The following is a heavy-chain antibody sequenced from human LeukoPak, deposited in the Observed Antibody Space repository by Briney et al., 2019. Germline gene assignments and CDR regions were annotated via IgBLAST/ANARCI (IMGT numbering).Heavy chain of an antibody. CDR3: ARLLGVAAAGRYDY. V-gene: IGHV4-61*02. CDR1: GGSISSGSYY. J-gene: IGHJ4*02. CDR2: IYTSGST. D-gene: IGHD6-13*01. Sequence: SETLSLTCTVSGGSISSGSYYWSWIRQPAGKGLEWIGRIYTSGSTNYNPSLKSRVTISVDTSKNQFSLKLSSVTAADTAVYYCARLLGVAAAGRYDYWGQGTLVTVSS.